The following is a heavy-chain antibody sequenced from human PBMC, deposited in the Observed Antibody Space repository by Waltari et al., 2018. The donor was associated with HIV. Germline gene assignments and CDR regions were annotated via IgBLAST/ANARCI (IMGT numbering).Heavy chain of an antibody. D-gene: IGHD3-22*01. V-gene: IGHV1-2*04. CDR3: ARGALTYYYDSSGYYNY. J-gene: IGHJ4*02. CDR2: INPNSGGT. Sequence: QVQLVQSGAEVKKPGASVKVSCKASGYTFTGYYLHWVRQAPGQGLEWMGWINPNSGGTNYAQKFQGWVTMTRDTSISTAYMELSRLRSDDTAVYYCARGALTYYYDSSGYYNYWGQGTLVTVSS. CDR1: GYTFTGYY.